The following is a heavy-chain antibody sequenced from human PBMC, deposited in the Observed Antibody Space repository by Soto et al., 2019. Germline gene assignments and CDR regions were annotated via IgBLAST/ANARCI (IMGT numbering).Heavy chain of an antibody. D-gene: IGHD6-6*01. J-gene: IGHJ6*02. CDR1: GGSFSGYY. Sequence: SETLSLTCAVYGGSFSGYYWSWIRQPPGKGLEWIGEINHSGSTNYNPSLKSRVTISVDTSKNQFSLKLSSVTAADTAVYYCAREGQLVDGSYYYYGMDVWGQGTTVTVS. V-gene: IGHV4-34*01. CDR3: AREGQLVDGSYYYYGMDV. CDR2: INHSGST.